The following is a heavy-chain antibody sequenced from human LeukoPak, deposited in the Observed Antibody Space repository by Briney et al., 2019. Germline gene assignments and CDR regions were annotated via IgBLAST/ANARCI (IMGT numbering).Heavy chain of an antibody. D-gene: IGHD6-13*01. CDR2: IHYDGSNN. CDR1: GFTFSSYW. J-gene: IGHJ4*02. CDR3: AKDHGSSDWYYFDY. V-gene: IGHV3-30*02. Sequence: GGSLRLSCAASGFTFSSYWMSWVRQAPGKGLEWVAFIHYDGSNNYYADSVKGRFTISRDNSKNTLYLQMNTLRADDTAVYYCAKDHGSSDWYYFDYWGQGTLVTVSP.